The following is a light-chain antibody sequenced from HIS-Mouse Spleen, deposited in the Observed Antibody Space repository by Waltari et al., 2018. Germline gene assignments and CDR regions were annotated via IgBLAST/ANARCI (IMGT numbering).Light chain of an antibody. Sequence: QTARITCSGDALPKQYAYWYQQKPGQAPVLVIYKDSERPSGIPERFSGSSSGTTVTLTISGVQAEDEADYYCQSADSSGTYSVVFGGGTKLTVL. CDR1: ALPKQY. CDR3: QSADSSGTYSVV. V-gene: IGLV3-25*03. J-gene: IGLJ2*01. CDR2: KDS.